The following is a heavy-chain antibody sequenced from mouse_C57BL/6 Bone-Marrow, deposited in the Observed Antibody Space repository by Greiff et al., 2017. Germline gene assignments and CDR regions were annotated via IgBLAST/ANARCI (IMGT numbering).Heavy chain of an antibody. Sequence: VHVKQSGPELVKPGASVKISCKASGYSFTGYYMNWVKQSPEKSLEWIGEINPSTGGTTYNQKFKAKATLTVDKSSSTAYMQLKSLTSEDSAVYYCARDLLYCYGSSYFDYWGQGTTLTVSS. D-gene: IGHD1-1*01. V-gene: IGHV1-42*01. J-gene: IGHJ2*01. CDR2: INPSTGGT. CDR1: GYSFTGYY. CDR3: ARDLLYCYGSSYFDY.